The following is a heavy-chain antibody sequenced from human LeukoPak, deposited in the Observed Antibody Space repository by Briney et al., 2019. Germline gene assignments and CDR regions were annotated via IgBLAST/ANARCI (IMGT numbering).Heavy chain of an antibody. Sequence: GGSLRLSCAASGFTVSSNYMSWVCQAPGKGRDWGSFIYSGGSTYYPDSVKDRFTISRDNSKNTLYLQMNSLRAEDTAVYYCARDGGGYLFDYWGQGTLVTVSS. V-gene: IGHV3-53*01. D-gene: IGHD3-16*02. CDR1: GFTVSSNY. CDR3: ARDGGGYLFDY. CDR2: IYSGGST. J-gene: IGHJ4*02.